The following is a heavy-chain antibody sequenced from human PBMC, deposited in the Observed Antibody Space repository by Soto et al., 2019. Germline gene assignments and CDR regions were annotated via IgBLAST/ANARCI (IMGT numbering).Heavy chain of an antibody. V-gene: IGHV4-59*08. CDR3: ARHDSGFDYYFDH. Sequence: QVQLQESGPGLVKPSETLSLTCTVYGGSISKNYWSWIRQPPGKGLEWIGYIYNSGSTNYNPSLKSRVTIAIDTSKNQFSLHLRSGTAADTAVYYCARHDSGFDYYFDHWGQGTLVTVSS. J-gene: IGHJ4*02. CDR2: IYNSGST. CDR1: GGSISKNY. D-gene: IGHD6-19*01.